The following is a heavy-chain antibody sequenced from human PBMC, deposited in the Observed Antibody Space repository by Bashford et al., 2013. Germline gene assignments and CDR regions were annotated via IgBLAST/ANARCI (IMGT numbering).Heavy chain of an antibody. CDR1: GGSISSYY. CDR3: ARGGGYYYGSGSPRPNYYYYGMDV. J-gene: IGHJ6*02. Sequence: SETLSLTCTVSGGSISSYYWSWIRQPPGKGLEWIGYIYYSGSTNYNPSLKSRVTISVDTSKNQFSLKLSSVTAADTAVYYCARGGGYYYGSGSPRPNYYYYGMDVVGPRGPRVTVSS. V-gene: IGHV4-59*01. CDR2: IYYSGST. D-gene: IGHD3-10*01.